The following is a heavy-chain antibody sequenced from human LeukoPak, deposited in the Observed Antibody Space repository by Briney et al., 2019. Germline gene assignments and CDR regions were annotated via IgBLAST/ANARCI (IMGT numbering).Heavy chain of an antibody. CDR1: GDSVSSDSAA. CDR3: ARYCSGGRCGMDV. J-gene: IGHJ6*02. CDR2: TYYRSKWYY. D-gene: IGHD2-15*01. Sequence: SQTLSLTCLISGDSVSSDSAAWTWITQSPSRALEWLGRTYYRSKWYYEYAISVKSRMTISPDTSKNQFSLQLNSVTPEDTAVYYCARYCSGGRCGMDVWGQGTTVTVSS. V-gene: IGHV6-1*01.